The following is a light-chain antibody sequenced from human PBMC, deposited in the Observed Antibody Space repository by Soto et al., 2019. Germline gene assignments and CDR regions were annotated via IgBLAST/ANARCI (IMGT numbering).Light chain of an antibody. V-gene: IGLV4-69*01. CDR3: QTWSTGIRV. CDR1: SGHNSYA. Sequence: QPVLTQPPSASASLGASVKLTCTLTSGHNSYAIAWHQQQPEKGPRYLMKLNSDGSHSTGDGIPDRFSGSSSGAERYLTISSLQAEDEADYYCQTWSTGIRVFGGGTKLTVL. CDR2: LNSDGSH. J-gene: IGLJ3*02.